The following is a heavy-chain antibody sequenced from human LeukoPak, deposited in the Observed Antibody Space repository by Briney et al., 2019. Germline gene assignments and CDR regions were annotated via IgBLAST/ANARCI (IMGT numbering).Heavy chain of an antibody. D-gene: IGHD3-10*01. J-gene: IGHJ4*02. Sequence: SETLSLTCTVSGGSISSYYWSWIRQPPGKGLEWIGYIYYSGSTSYNPSLKSRVTISVDTSKNQFSLKLSSVTAADTAVYYCARRGFGEIYYFDYWGQGTLVTVSS. CDR2: IYYSGST. CDR3: ARRGFGEIYYFDY. CDR1: GGSISSYY. V-gene: IGHV4-59*01.